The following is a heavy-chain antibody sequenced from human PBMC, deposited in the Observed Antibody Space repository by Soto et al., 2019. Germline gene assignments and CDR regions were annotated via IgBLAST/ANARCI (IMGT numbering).Heavy chain of an antibody. J-gene: IGHJ5*02. Sequence: QVPLVQSGAEVKKPGASVKVSCKASGYTFTGYGISWVRQAPGQGLEWMGWISPYTGDTKYPQRLQGRVTVTADTSTSTAYMELRSLKSDDTAVYYCAKTGGWNWFDPWGQGTLVSVSS. CDR1: GYTFTGYG. D-gene: IGHD6-19*01. V-gene: IGHV1-18*01. CDR3: AKTGGWNWFDP. CDR2: ISPYTGDT.